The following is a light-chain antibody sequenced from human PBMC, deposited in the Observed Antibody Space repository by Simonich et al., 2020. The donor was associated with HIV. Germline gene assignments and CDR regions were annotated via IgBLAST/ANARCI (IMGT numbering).Light chain of an antibody. Sequence: DIVMTQSPDSLAVSLGERATINCRSSQSVLYSSNNKNYLAWYQQKPGQPPKLLIYWASTREPGAPDRFSGSGSGTDFTLTISSLQAEDVAVYYCQQYYSLPITFGQGTRLEIK. J-gene: IGKJ5*01. V-gene: IGKV4-1*01. CDR1: QSVLYSSNNKNY. CDR3: QQYYSLPIT. CDR2: WAS.